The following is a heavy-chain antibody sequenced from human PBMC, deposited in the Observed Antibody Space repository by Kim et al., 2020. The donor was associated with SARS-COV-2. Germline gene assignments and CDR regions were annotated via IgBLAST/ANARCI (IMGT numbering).Heavy chain of an antibody. D-gene: IGHD3-9*01. CDR1: GFTFSSYE. CDR3: ARELRYFDWLLLAGGAFDI. CDR2: ISSSGSTI. Sequence: GGSLRLSCAASGFTFSSYEMNWVRQAPGKGLEWVSYISSSGSTIYYADSVKGRFTISRDNAKNSLYLQMNSLRAEDTAVYYCARELRYFDWLLLAGGAFDIWGQGTMVTVSS. V-gene: IGHV3-48*03. J-gene: IGHJ3*02.